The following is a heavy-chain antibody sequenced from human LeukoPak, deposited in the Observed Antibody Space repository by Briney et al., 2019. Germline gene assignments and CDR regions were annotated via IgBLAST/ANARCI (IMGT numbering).Heavy chain of an antibody. Sequence: PGGSLRLSCAASGFTFSTYWMHWVRQAPGKGLVWVSRINSDGSSTSYADSVKGRFTISRDNAKNTLYLQMNSLRAEDTAVFYCARDSGYCSSTSCYNYFDYWSQGTLVTVSS. CDR3: ARDSGYCSSTSCYNYFDY. CDR2: INSDGSST. V-gene: IGHV3-74*01. J-gene: IGHJ4*02. D-gene: IGHD2-2*02. CDR1: GFTFSTYW.